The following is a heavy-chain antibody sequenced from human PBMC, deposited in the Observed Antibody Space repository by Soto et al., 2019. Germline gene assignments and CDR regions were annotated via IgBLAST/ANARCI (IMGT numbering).Heavy chain of an antibody. V-gene: IGHV3-48*03. D-gene: IGHD2-2*01. J-gene: IGHJ1*01. Sequence: SXRLSYAASGFTFSSYELNWVRQAPGKGLEWVSYISSSGSTIYYADSVKGRFTISRDNAKNSLYLQMNSLRAEDTAVYYCASRLVVPAATGSVQHWGQGTLVTVSS. CDR2: ISSSGSTI. CDR1: GFTFSSYE. CDR3: ASRLVVPAATGSVQH.